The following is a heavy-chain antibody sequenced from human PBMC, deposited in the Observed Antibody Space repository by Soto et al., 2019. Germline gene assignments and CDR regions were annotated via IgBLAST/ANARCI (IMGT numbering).Heavy chain of an antibody. V-gene: IGHV4-39*07. CDR2: IYYDGNT. CDR1: GDSITSSSHY. Sequence: TLSLTCTVSGDSITSSSHYWGWIRQPPGKGLESIANIYYDGNTYYNPSLKSRVTISVDPSNNQFSLKLSSVTAADTAVYYCARASYDSSTYYLEYWGQGTLVTVSS. D-gene: IGHD3-22*01. J-gene: IGHJ4*02. CDR3: ARASYDSSTYYLEY.